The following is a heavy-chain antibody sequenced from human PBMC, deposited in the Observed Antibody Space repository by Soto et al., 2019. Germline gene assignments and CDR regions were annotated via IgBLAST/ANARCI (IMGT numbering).Heavy chain of an antibody. Sequence: EVQLLESGGGLVQPGGSLRLSCAASGFTFSSYAMSWVRQAPGKGLEWVSAISGSGGSTYYADSVKGRFTISRDNSKNKLYLQMKSLRAEDTAVYYCAKDFNWGSSLYYYGMDVWGQGNTVNVSS. V-gene: IGHV3-23*01. D-gene: IGHD7-27*01. CDR2: ISGSGGST. CDR1: GFTFSSYA. CDR3: AKDFNWGSSLYYYGMDV. J-gene: IGHJ6*02.